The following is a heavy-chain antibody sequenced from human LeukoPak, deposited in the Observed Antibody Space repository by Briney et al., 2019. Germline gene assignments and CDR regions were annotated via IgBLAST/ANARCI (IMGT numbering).Heavy chain of an antibody. V-gene: IGHV4-61*02. CDR2: IYTSGST. CDR1: GGSISSGSYY. D-gene: IGHD3-3*01. CDR3: ARDGYDFWSGYSPFDP. J-gene: IGHJ5*02. Sequence: SEALSLTCTVSGGSISSGSYYWSWIRQPAGKGLEWIGRIYTSGSTNYNPSLKSRVTISVDTSKNQFSLKLRSVTAADTAVYYSARDGYDFWSGYSPFDPWGQGTLVTVSS.